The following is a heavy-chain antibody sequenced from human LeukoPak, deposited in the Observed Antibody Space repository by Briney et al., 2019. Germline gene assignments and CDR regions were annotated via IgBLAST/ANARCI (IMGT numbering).Heavy chain of an antibody. V-gene: IGHV3-15*01. Sequence: PGGSLRLSCAASGFTSSNAWMAWVRQVPGKGLEWLGRIKSKTDGETADYAAPVRGRFFISRDDRKDTLYVEINSLKTEDTGIYYCTIVLRPYRGSGYRNWFDPWGRGTLVTVSS. D-gene: IGHD3-22*01. CDR2: IKSKTDGETA. CDR3: TIVLRPYRGSGYRNWFDP. J-gene: IGHJ5*02. CDR1: GFTSSNAW.